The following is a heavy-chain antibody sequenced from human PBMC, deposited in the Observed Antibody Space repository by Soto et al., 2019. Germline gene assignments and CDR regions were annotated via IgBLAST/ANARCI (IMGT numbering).Heavy chain of an antibody. D-gene: IGHD2-21*02. CDR3: ANDVTATTNY. CDR2: ITGIGGTT. V-gene: IGHV3-23*04. J-gene: IGHJ4*02. CDR1: GFTFSSDA. Sequence: EVQLVESGGGLVQPGGSLRLSCAASGFTFSSDAMSWVRQAPGKGLQWVSTITGIGGTTYYADSVKGRFTISRDNSKNTLYLQMNRLRAEDTALYYCANDVTATTNYWGQGTLVTVSS.